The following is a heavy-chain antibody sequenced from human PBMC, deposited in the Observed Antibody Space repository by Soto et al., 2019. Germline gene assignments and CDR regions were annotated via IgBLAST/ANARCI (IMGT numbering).Heavy chain of an antibody. V-gene: IGHV1-69*13. Sequence: SVKVSCKASGYTFTSYGISWVRQAPGQGLEWMGGIIPIFGTANYAQKFQGRVTITADESTSTAYMELSSLRSEDTAVYYCARTTLRDYYYGMDVWGQGTTVTVSS. CDR3: ARTTLRDYYYGMDV. CDR2: IIPIFGTA. D-gene: IGHD1-1*01. J-gene: IGHJ6*02. CDR1: GYTFTSYG.